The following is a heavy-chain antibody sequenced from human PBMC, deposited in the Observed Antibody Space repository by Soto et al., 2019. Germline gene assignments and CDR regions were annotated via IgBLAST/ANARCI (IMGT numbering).Heavy chain of an antibody. CDR3: ATDSGSGGDDS. Sequence: EVQLLESGGGLVQPGGSLRLSCAASGFTFSSYTMNWVRQAPGKGLEWVSAIRNSGDSTYYADSVEGRFTISRDNSKNPLYLQMNSLRVEDPAVYYCATDSGSGGDDSWGQGTLVTVSS. D-gene: IGHD3-10*01. V-gene: IGHV3-23*01. CDR1: GFTFSSYT. J-gene: IGHJ4*02. CDR2: IRNSGDST.